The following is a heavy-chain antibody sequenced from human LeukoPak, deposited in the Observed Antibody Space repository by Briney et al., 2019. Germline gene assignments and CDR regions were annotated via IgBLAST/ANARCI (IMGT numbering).Heavy chain of an antibody. CDR1: GGSISSSSYY. Sequence: PSETLSLTCTVSGGSISSSSYYWGWIRQPPGKGLEWIGNIYFSGSSYYNPSLKSRVTISVDTSKNQFSLKLSSVTAADTAVYYCARVGGSGSYFDYWGQGTQVTVSS. J-gene: IGHJ4*02. CDR3: ARVGGSGSYFDY. V-gene: IGHV4-39*07. D-gene: IGHD3-10*01. CDR2: IYFSGSS.